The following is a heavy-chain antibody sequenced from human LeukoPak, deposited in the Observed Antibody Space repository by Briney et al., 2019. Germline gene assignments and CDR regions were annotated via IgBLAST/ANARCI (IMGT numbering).Heavy chain of an antibody. CDR3: AKSMTTIVNPFDD. V-gene: IGHV3-21*01. D-gene: IGHD4-23*01. CDR2: ISSSSDYI. Sequence: PGGSLRLSCVASGFTFNTYTMNWVRQAPGKGLEWVSSISSSSDYIYYADSMRGRFTISRDNSKNTLYLQMSSLRPEDTAVYYCAKSMTTIVNPFDDWGQGTLVTVSS. J-gene: IGHJ4*02. CDR1: GFTFNTYT.